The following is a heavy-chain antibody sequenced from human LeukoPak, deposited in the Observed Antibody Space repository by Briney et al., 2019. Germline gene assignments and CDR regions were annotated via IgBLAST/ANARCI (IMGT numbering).Heavy chain of an antibody. CDR1: GFTVSSNY. V-gene: IGHV3-66*01. Sequence: GGSLRLSCAASGFTVSSNYMNWVRQAPGKGLEWVSIIYTVGDTYYADSVKGRFTISRDDSKNTLYLQMNSLRAEDTAVYYCAREGAYCGGDCYSAPDAFDIWGQGTMVTVSS. J-gene: IGHJ3*02. CDR2: IYTVGDT. CDR3: AREGAYCGGDCYSAPDAFDI. D-gene: IGHD2-21*02.